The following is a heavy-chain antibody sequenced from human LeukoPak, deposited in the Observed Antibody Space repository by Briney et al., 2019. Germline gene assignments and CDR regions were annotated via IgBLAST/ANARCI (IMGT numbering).Heavy chain of an antibody. V-gene: IGHV4-39*01. CDR2: LYYSGST. CDR3: AYNWNYLN. CDR1: GGSISSSTFY. J-gene: IGHJ4*02. Sequence: SETLSLTCTVSGGSISSSTFYWGWIRQPPGKGLEWIGSLYYSGSTYYNPSLKSRVTISVDTSKNQFSLKLSSVTAADTAVYYCAYNWNYLNWGQGTLVTVSS. D-gene: IGHD1-7*01.